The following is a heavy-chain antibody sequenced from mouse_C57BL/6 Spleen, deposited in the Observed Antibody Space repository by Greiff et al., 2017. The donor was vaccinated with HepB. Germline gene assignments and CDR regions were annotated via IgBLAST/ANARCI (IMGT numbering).Heavy chain of an antibody. CDR3: VRDLYGSSDRYFDV. D-gene: IGHD1-1*01. J-gene: IGHJ1*03. V-gene: IGHV10-3*01. Sequence: EVQLVESGGGLVQPKGSLKLSCAASGFTFNTYAMHWVRQAPGKGLEWVARIRSKSSNYATYYADSVKDRFTISRDDSQSMLYLQMNNLKTEDTAMYYCVRDLYGSSDRYFDVWGTGTTVTVSS. CDR1: GFTFNTYA. CDR2: IRSKSSNYAT.